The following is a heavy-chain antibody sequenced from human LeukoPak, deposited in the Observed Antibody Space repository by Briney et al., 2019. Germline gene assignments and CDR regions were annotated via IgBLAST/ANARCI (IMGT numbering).Heavy chain of an antibody. Sequence: SETLSLTCTVSGGSISSSSYYWGWIRQPPGKGLEWIGSIYYSGSTYYNPSLKSRVTISVDTSKNQFSLKLSSVTAADTAVYYCARHQWSQDAFDIWGQGTMVTVSS. CDR1: GGSISSSSYY. CDR2: IYYSGST. V-gene: IGHV4-39*01. J-gene: IGHJ3*02. D-gene: IGHD2-15*01. CDR3: ARHQWSQDAFDI.